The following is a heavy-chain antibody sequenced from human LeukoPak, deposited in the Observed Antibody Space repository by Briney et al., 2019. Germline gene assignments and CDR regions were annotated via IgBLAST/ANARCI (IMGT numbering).Heavy chain of an antibody. J-gene: IGHJ6*03. V-gene: IGHV3-7*01. Sequence: GGSLRLSCAASGFTFSSYWMSWVRQAPGKGLEWVANIKQDGSEKYYVDSVKGRFTISRDNAKNSLYLQMNSLRAEDTAVYYCARDPVGYDILTGYYYYYMDVWGKGTTVTVSS. CDR3: ARDPVGYDILTGYYYYYMDV. D-gene: IGHD3-9*01. CDR1: GFTFSSYW. CDR2: IKQDGSEK.